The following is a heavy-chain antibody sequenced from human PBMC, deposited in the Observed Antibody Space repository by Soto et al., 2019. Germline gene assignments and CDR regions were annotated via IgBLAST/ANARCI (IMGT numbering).Heavy chain of an antibody. Sequence: SVKVSCKASGGTFSSYAISWVRQAPGQGLEWMGGIIPIFGTANYAQKFQGRVTITADESTSTAYMELSSLRSEDTAVYYCSFCRSTSFFLGGFGYYYGLAVWGQGPTVTV. D-gene: IGHD2-2*01. J-gene: IGHJ6*02. CDR3: SFCRSTSFFLGGFGYYYGLAV. CDR2: IIPIFGTA. CDR1: GGTFSSYA. V-gene: IGHV1-69*13.